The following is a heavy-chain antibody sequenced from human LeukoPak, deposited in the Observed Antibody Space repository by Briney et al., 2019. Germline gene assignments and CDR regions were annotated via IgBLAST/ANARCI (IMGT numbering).Heavy chain of an antibody. V-gene: IGHV1-69*01. CDR3: ARDWGMGPSSSWA. CDR1: GGTFSSYA. J-gene: IGHJ5*02. CDR2: IIPIFGTA. D-gene: IGHD6-13*01. Sequence: SVKVSCKASGGTFSSYAISWVRRAPGQGLEWMGGIIPIFGTANYAQKFQGRVTITADESTSTAYMELSSLRSEDTAVYYCARDWGMGPSSSWAWGQGTLVTVSS.